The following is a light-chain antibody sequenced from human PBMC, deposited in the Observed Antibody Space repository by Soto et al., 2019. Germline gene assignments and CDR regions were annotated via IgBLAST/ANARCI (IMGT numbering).Light chain of an antibody. CDR2: DVS. CDR1: SSDVGSYDL. V-gene: IGLV2-23*02. Sequence: QSVLTQPASVSGSPGQSITISCTGTSSDVGSYDLVSWYQQYPDKAPKLMIYDVSERPSGVSNRFSGSKSGNTASLTISGLQAEDEGDYYCCSYARSNTYVFGTGTKVTVL. J-gene: IGLJ1*01. CDR3: CSYARSNTYV.